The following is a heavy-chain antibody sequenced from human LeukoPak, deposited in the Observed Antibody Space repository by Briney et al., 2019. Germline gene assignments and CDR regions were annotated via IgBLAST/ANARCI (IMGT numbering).Heavy chain of an antibody. D-gene: IGHD5-18*01. CDR1: GVSFSGYY. J-gene: IGHJ4*02. Sequence: PSETLSLTCAVYGVSFSGYYWSWIRQPPGKGLEWIGEINHSGSTNYNPSLKSRVTISVDTSKNQFSLKLSSVTAADTAVYYCARGGAWIQLSPFGYWGQGTLVTVSS. V-gene: IGHV4-34*01. CDR3: ARGGAWIQLSPFGY. CDR2: INHSGST.